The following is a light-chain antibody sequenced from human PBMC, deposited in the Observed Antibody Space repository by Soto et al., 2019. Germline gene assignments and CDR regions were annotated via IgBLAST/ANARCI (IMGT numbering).Light chain of an antibody. CDR1: SGSVSTSYY. V-gene: IGLV8-61*01. Sequence: QTVVTQEPSFSVSPGRTVTLTCGLSSGSVSTSYYPSWYQQTPGQAPRTLIYNTNTRSSGVPDRFSGSILGNKAALTITGAQADVESDYYCVLYMGSGISVFGGGTQLTVL. J-gene: IGLJ3*02. CDR3: VLYMGSGISV. CDR2: NTN.